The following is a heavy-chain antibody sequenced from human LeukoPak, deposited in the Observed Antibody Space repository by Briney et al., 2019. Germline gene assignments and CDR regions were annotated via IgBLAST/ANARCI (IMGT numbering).Heavy chain of an antibody. D-gene: IGHD1-26*01. CDR2: ISSSSSYI. J-gene: IGHJ4*02. Sequence: GSLRLSCAASGFTFSSYSMNWVRQAPGKGLEWVSSISSSSSYIYYADSVKGRFTISRDNAKDSLYLQMNSLRAEDTAVYYCAREISDGSYFDYWGQGTLVTVSS. V-gene: IGHV3-21*01. CDR3: AREISDGSYFDY. CDR1: GFTFSSYS.